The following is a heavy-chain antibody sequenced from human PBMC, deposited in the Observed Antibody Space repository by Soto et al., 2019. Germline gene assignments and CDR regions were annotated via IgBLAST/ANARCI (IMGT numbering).Heavy chain of an antibody. Sequence: ETLSLTCAVYGGSFNGYYWSWVRQAPGKGLEWVSVISGSGGSSYYAASVKGRFTISRDNSKNTLFLQMNGLRAEDTAVYYCAKVTKRAAAGRYEYYKYGMDVWGQGTTVTVSS. CDR1: GGSFNGYY. J-gene: IGHJ6*02. CDR2: ISGSGGSS. CDR3: AKVTKRAAAGRYEYYKYGMDV. D-gene: IGHD6-13*01. V-gene: IGHV3-23*01.